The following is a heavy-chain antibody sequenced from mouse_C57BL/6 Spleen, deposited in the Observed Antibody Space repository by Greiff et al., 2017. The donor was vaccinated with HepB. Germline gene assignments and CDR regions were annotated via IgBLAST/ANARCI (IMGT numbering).Heavy chain of an antibody. D-gene: IGHD3-1*01. Sequence: EVKLVESGGGLVKPGGSLKLSCAASGFTFSSYAMSRVRQTPEKRLEWVATISDGGSYTYYPDNVKGRFTISRDIAKNNLYLQISNLKSEDTAMYYWARDRDTTGGWYFDVWGTGTTVTVSS. J-gene: IGHJ1*03. CDR1: GFTFSSYA. V-gene: IGHV5-4*01. CDR3: ARDRDTTGGWYFDV. CDR2: ISDGGSYT.